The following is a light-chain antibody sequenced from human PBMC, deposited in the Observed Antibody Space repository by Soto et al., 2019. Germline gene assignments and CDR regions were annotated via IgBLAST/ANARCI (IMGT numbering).Light chain of an antibody. V-gene: IGLV1-47*01. CDR2: RNN. J-gene: IGLJ3*02. CDR1: SSNIGNNY. CDR3: AAWDDSLSGRV. Sequence: QSVLTQPPSASGTPGQRVTISCSGSSSNIGNNYVYWYQHLPGTAPKLLIYRNNQRPSGVPDRFSGSKSGTSASLAISGLRSEDEADYYCAAWDDSLSGRVFGGGTTLTVL.